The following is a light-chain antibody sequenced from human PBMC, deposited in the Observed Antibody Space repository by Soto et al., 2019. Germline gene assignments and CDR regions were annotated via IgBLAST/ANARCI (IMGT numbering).Light chain of an antibody. CDR3: GTWDTKLGARV. Sequence: QSVLTQPPSMSADPGQKVSISCSGSSSNIGSNYVGWYYQVPGTAPKLLMYDFNRRPSGIPDRFSASKSGTSATLVITGLQAGDEAIYYCGTWDTKLGARVFGGGTKLTVL. J-gene: IGLJ3*02. V-gene: IGLV1-51*01. CDR1: SSNIGSNY. CDR2: DFN.